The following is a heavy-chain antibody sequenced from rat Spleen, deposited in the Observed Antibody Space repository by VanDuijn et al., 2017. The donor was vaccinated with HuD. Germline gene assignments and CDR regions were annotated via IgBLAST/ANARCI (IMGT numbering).Heavy chain of an antibody. D-gene: IGHD5-1*01. CDR3: ARTLGGGFDY. J-gene: IGHJ2*01. V-gene: IGHV5-17*01. CDR2: IDDEGSRT. CDR1: GFSFSDYA. Sequence: EVQLVESGGGSVQSGGSLKFSCAASGFSFSDYAMAWVRQAPKKGLEWVATIDDEGSRTFYRDSVKGRFTLSRDNAKSTQYLQMDSLRSEDTATYYCARTLGGGFDYWGQGVMVTVSS.